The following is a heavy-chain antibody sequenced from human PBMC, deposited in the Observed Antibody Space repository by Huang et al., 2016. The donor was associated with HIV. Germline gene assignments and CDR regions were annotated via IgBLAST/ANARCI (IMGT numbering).Heavy chain of an antibody. V-gene: IGHV3-30*02. CDR1: EFTFSTYG. D-gene: IGHD5-18*01. CDR2: IRYDGSIK. CDR3: AKPQDTALVYDAFDM. J-gene: IGHJ3*02. Sequence: QAHLVESGGGVVQPGGSLRLSCAASEFTFSTYGMHWVRQAPGKGREGVAYIRYDGSIKYYVDAVKGRFTISRDKSKNTLYLQMNSLRAGDTAVYYCAKPQDTALVYDAFDMWGQGTMVTVSA.